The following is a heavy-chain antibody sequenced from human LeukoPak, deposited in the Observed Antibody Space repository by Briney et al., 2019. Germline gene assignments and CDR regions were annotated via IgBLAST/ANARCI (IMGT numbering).Heavy chain of an antibody. V-gene: IGHV3-9*01. J-gene: IGHJ4*02. CDR2: ISWNSGSI. CDR1: GFTFDDYA. D-gene: IGHD3-16*01. CDR3: ARYLSDGDYFDY. Sequence: GGSLRLSCAASGFTFDDYAMHWVRQAPGKGLAWDSGISWNSGSIGYADSVKGRFTISRDNAKRSLYLQMNNLRAEDTAVYYCARYLSDGDYFDYWGQGTLVTVS.